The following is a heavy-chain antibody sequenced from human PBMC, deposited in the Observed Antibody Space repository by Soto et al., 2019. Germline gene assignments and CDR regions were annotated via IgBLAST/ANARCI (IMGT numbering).Heavy chain of an antibody. V-gene: IGHV1-69*01. J-gene: IGHJ5*02. CDR1: GGTFSSYA. CDR2: IIPIFGTA. D-gene: IGHD3-10*01. Sequence: QVQLVQSGAEVKKPGSSVKVSCKASGGTFSSYAISWVRQAPGQGLEWMGGIIPIFGTANYAQKFQGRVTITADESTSTAYMELSSLRSEDTAVYYCASSDAYGSGSYYARFDPWGQGTLVTVSS. CDR3: ASSDAYGSGSYYARFDP.